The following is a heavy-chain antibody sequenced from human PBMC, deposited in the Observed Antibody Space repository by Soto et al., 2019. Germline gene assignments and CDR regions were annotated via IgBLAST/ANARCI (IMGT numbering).Heavy chain of an antibody. CDR3: AIEVLGGHIRPFDS. D-gene: IGHD3-3*01. CDR1: GFTFSSYG. J-gene: IGHJ4*02. Sequence: PGGSLRLSCAASGFTFSSYGMHWVRQAPGKGLEWVAVISYDGSNKYYADSVKGRFTMSREIATNSFYLQMSNVRVDDTAVYYCAIEVLGGHIRPFDSWGQGALVTVSS. V-gene: IGHV3-30*03. CDR2: ISYDGSNK.